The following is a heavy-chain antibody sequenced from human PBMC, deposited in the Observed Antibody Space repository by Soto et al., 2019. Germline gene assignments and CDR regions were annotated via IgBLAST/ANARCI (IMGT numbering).Heavy chain of an antibody. CDR2: IYHSGST. D-gene: IGHD2-21*01. CDR3: ARGAVINFDS. V-gene: IGHV4-30-2*01. CDR1: GGSISIGGSS. Sequence: QLQLQESGSGLVKPSQTLSLTCAVSGGSISIGGSSWTWIRQPPGKGLEWIGYIYHSGSTYYNPSLKSRVTISVHRSKNQFSLKLTSVTAADTAVYYCARGAVINFDSWGQGTLVTVSS. J-gene: IGHJ4*02.